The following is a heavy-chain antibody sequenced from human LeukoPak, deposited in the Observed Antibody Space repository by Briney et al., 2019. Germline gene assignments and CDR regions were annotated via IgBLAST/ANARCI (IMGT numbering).Heavy chain of an antibody. CDR1: GFTFDDYA. J-gene: IGHJ6*02. V-gene: IGHV3-9*01. CDR3: AKDGRSYDFWSGYPYYYYYGMDV. Sequence: GRSLRLSCTASGFTFDDYAMHWVRQAPGKGLEWVSRISWNSGHIGYADSVKGRFTISRDNSKNTLYLQMNSLRAEDTAVYYCAKDGRSYDFWSGYPYYYYYGMDVWGQGTTVTVSS. CDR2: ISWNSGHI. D-gene: IGHD3-3*01.